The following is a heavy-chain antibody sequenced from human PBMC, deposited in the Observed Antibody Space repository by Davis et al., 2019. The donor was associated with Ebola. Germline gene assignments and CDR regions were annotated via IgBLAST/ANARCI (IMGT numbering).Heavy chain of an antibody. CDR3: ARSSGLDDAFDI. CDR2: INPSGGST. CDR1: GYTFTSYY. Sequence: AASVKVSCKASGYTFTSYYMHWVRQAPGQGLEWMGIINPSGGSTSYAQKFQGRVTITADKSTSTAYMELSSLRSEDTAVYYCARSSGLDDAFDIWGQGTMVTVSS. J-gene: IGHJ3*02. V-gene: IGHV1-46*01.